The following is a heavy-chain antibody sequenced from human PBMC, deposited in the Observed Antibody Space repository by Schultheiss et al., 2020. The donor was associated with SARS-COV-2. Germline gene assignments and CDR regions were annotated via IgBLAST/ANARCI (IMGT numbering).Heavy chain of an antibody. CDR1: GGSFSGYY. D-gene: IGHD6-13*01. Sequence: SETLSLTCAVYGGSFSGYYWSWIRQPPGKGLEWIGEINHSGSTNYNPSLKSRVTISVDTSKNQFSLKLSYVTAADTAVYYCARGSWYSSSWYAYWGQGTLVTVSS. CDR3: ARGSWYSSSWYAY. J-gene: IGHJ4*02. CDR2: INHSGST. V-gene: IGHV4-34*01.